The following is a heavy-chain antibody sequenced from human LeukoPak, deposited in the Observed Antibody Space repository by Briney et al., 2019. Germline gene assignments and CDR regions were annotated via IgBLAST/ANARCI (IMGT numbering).Heavy chain of an antibody. CDR2: IKEDGREK. CDR3: ARTPIAARPIGYFDY. CDR1: GFSFSNYW. D-gene: IGHD6-6*01. V-gene: IGHV3-7*01. J-gene: IGHJ4*02. Sequence: GGSLRLSCAASGFSFSNYWMNWVRQAPGKGLEWVANIKEDGREKYYVDSVKGRFTISRDNAKNSLYLEMNSLRGEDTAVYYCARTPIAARPIGYFDYWGQGTLVTVSS.